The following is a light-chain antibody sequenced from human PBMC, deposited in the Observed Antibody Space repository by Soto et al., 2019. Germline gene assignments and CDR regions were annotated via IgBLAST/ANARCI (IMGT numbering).Light chain of an antibody. CDR3: QQYGSSPRLT. J-gene: IGKJ4*01. Sequence: EIMMTQSPGTLSASPGERATLSCRASQSVSSSYLAWYQQKPGQAPRLLIYGASSRATGIPDRFSGSGSGTDFTLTISRLEPEDFAVYYCQQYGSSPRLTFGGGTKVEIK. V-gene: IGKV3-20*01. CDR1: QSVSSSY. CDR2: GAS.